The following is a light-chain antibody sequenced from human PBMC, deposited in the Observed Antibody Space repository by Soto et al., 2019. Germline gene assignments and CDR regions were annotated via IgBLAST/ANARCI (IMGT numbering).Light chain of an antibody. CDR3: CSYVGATTYV. Sequence: QSVLTQPASVSRSPGQSITISCTGTSNTIGGYNVVSWYQQHPGTAPKVIIYEGIKRPSGVSNRFSGSISGSTASLTISGLQAEDEADYYCCSYVGATTYVFGTGTKVTVL. V-gene: IGLV2-23*01. CDR2: EGI. J-gene: IGLJ1*01. CDR1: SNTIGGYNV.